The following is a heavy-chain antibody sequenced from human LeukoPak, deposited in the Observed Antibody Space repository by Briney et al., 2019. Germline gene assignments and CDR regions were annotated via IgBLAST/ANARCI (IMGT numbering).Heavy chain of an antibody. CDR3: ARAAMPNYYYYMDV. Sequence: SETLSLTCSVSGGFISSYYWSWIRQPPGKGLEWIGYIYYTGSTNYNPSLKSRVTISVDTSKNQFSLKLSSVTAADTAVYYCARAAMPNYYYYMDVWGKGTTVTISS. J-gene: IGHJ6*03. D-gene: IGHD2-2*01. CDR2: IYYTGST. CDR1: GGFISSYY. V-gene: IGHV4-59*01.